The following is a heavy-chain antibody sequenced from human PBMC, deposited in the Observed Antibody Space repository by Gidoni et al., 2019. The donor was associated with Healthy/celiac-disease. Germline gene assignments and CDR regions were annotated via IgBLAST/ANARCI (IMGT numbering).Heavy chain of an antibody. CDR1: GGSISRGGYY. V-gene: IGHV4-31*03. CDR2: IYYSGST. D-gene: IGHD4-17*01. CDR3: ARYPYGDSFPIVGWFDP. J-gene: IGHJ5*02. Sequence: QVQLQESGPGLVKPSQSLSHTCTVPGGSISRGGYYWSWIRQHPGKGLEWIGYIYYSGSTYYNPSLKSRVTISVDTSKNQFSLKLSSVTAADTAVYYCARYPYGDSFPIVGWFDPWGQGTLVTVSS.